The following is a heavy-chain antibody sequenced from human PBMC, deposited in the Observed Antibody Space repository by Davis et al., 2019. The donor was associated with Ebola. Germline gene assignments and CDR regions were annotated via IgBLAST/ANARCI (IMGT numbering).Heavy chain of an antibody. Sequence: AASVKVSCKASGYTFTSYGISWVRQAPGQGLEWMGWISAYNGNTNYAQKLQGRVTMTTDTSTSTAYMELRSLRSDDTAVYYCARDIMVRGANDAFDIWGQGTMVTVSS. CDR1: GYTFTSYG. D-gene: IGHD3-10*01. V-gene: IGHV1-18*01. CDR3: ARDIMVRGANDAFDI. CDR2: ISAYNGNT. J-gene: IGHJ3*02.